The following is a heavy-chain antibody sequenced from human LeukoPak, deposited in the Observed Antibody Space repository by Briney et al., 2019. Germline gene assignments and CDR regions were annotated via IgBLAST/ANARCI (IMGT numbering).Heavy chain of an antibody. D-gene: IGHD6-19*01. V-gene: IGHV1-18*01. CDR2: ISCYNGDT. CDR3: ARDPTNTSGRYAYFDS. CDR1: GYTFTHHG. J-gene: IGHJ4*02. Sequence: GASVKVSCKASGYTFTHHGISWVRQAPGQGLEWMAWISCYNGDTHYAQKFQGRVTLTTDTSTTTAFMGLRSLRSDDTAVYYCARDPTNTSGRYAYFDSWGQGTLVTVSS.